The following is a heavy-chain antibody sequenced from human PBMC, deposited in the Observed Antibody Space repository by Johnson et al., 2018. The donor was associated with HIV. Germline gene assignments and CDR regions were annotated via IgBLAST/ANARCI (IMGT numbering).Heavy chain of an antibody. CDR1: GFTVSSNY. D-gene: IGHD3-22*01. V-gene: IGHV3-66*02. CDR2: IYSGGST. CDR3: AATYYYDSSGSRYPFDI. Sequence: VQLVESGGGLVKPGGSLRLSCAASGFTVSSNYMSWVRQAPGKGLEWVSVIYSGGSTYYADSVKGRFTISRDNSKNTLYLQMNSLRAEDTAVYYCAATYYYDSSGSRYPFDIWGQGTMVTVSS. J-gene: IGHJ3*02.